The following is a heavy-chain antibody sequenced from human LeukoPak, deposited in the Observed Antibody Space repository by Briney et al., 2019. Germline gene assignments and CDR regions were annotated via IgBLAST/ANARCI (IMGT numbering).Heavy chain of an antibody. CDR2: IYHSGII. CDR1: GDSIDDSNW. D-gene: IGHD2-2*01. Sequence: SETLSLTCAVSGDSIDDSNWWSWVRQPPGRGLEWIAEIYHSGIINSNPSLKSRVTISVDKSKNQISLRLSSATAADTAVYYCARDPVVVVGTAFDSWGQGTLVTVSA. V-gene: IGHV4-4*02. CDR3: ARDPVVVVGTAFDS. J-gene: IGHJ4*02.